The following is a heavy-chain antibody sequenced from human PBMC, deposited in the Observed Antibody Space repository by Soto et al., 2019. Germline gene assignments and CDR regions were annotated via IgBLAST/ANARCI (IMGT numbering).Heavy chain of an antibody. D-gene: IGHD1-26*01. CDR1: GFTFSSYA. J-gene: IGHJ3*02. CDR3: ARAWGAAAHTDAFDI. CDR2: ISGSGGST. V-gene: IGHV3-23*01. Sequence: GGSLSLSCAASGFTFSSYAMSWVRQAPGKGLEWVSAISGSGGSTYYADSVKGRFTISRDNSKNTLYLQMNSLSAEDTAVYYCARAWGAAAHTDAFDIWGQGTMVTVSS.